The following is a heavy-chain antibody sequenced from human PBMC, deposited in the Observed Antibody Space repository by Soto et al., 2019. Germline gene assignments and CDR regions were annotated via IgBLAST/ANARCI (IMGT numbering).Heavy chain of an antibody. V-gene: IGHV3-23*01. CDR3: AKVGYCGGDCYSGGYFQH. CDR1: GFTFSSYA. CDR2: ISGSGGST. Sequence: GGSLRLSCAASGFTFSSYAMSWVRQAPGKGLEWVSAISGSGGSTYYADSVKGRFTISRDNSKNTLYLQMNSLRAEDTAVYYCAKVGYCGGDCYSGGYFQHWGQGTLVTVSS. J-gene: IGHJ1*01. D-gene: IGHD2-21*02.